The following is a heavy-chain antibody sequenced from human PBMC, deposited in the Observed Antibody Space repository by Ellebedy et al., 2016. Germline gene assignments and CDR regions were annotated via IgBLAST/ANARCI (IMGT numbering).Heavy chain of an antibody. CDR1: GDSINSYY. D-gene: IGHD5-12*01. J-gene: IGHJ3*02. Sequence: SETLSLXXTVSGDSINSYYYIWIRKPAGKGLEWIGRMFTSGSTNYNPSLKSRVTMSVDTSKNQFSLKLTSVTAADTAVYYCARSLRGDGGYDFGLEIWGQGTAVTVSS. CDR3: ARSLRGDGGYDFGLEI. V-gene: IGHV4-4*07. CDR2: MFTSGST.